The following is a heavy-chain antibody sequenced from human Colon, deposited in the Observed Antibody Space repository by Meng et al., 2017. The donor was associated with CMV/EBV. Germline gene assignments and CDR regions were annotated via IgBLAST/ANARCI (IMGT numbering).Heavy chain of an antibody. J-gene: IGHJ4*02. CDR3: ARPRDGYSPFDL. V-gene: IGHV3-74*03. CDR2: LNNDGTYM. D-gene: IGHD5-24*01. Sequence: GESLKISCAASGFTFSTFGMHWVRQAPGKGLVWVARLNNDGTYMTYADSVRGRFSISRDNAQNTVYLQMNRLTADNTAVYYCARPRDGYSPFDLWGQGTPVTVSS. CDR1: GFTFSTFG.